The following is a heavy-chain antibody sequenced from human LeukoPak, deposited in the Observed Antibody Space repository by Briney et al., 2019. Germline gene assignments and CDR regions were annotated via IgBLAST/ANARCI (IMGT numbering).Heavy chain of an antibody. CDR2: IRYDGSNK. CDR1: GFTFSSYA. J-gene: IGHJ3*02. CDR3: AKGRSSSWYDAFDI. V-gene: IGHV3-30*02. Sequence: PGGSLRLSCAASGFTFSSYAMSWVRQAPGKGLEWVAFIRYDGSNKYYADSVKGRFTISRDNSKNTLYLQMNSLRAEDTAVYYCAKGRSSSWYDAFDIWGQGTMVTVSS. D-gene: IGHD6-13*01.